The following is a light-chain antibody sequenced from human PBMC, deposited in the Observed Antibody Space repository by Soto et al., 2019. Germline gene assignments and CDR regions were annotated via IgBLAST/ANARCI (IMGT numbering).Light chain of an antibody. J-gene: IGKJ4*01. Sequence: DIQVTQSPSSLSASVGVRVTITCRASQGISNWLAWYQQKPNKAPKPLIYVASRLHSGVPSRFSGSGSGTDFTLTISSLRPEDFATYYCLQYSTYPVTFGGGTKVEI. CDR3: LQYSTYPVT. CDR2: VAS. V-gene: IGKV1D-16*01. CDR1: QGISNW.